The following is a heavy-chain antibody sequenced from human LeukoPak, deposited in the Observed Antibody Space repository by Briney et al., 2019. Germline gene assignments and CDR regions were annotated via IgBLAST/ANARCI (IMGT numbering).Heavy chain of an antibody. D-gene: IGHD1-26*01. J-gene: IGHJ3*02. CDR3: ARGGSYLSAFDI. V-gene: IGHV3-53*01. CDR2: IYSGGST. Sequence: HPGGSLRLSCAASGFTVSSNYMSWVRQAPGKGLEWVSIIYSGGSTFYADSVKGRFTISRDNSKNTLYLQMNNLRAEDTAVYYCARGGSYLSAFDIWGQGTMVTVSS. CDR1: GFTVSSNY.